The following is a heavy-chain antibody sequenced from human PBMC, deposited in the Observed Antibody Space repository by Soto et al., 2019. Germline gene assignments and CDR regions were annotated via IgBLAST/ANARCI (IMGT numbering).Heavy chain of an antibody. CDR1: GGSVSSTNHY. Sequence: TLSLTCTVSGGSVSSTNHYWGWIRQPPGKGLEWIGDIYYTGMTRYNPSLKSRVTISVDTSKDQFSLKLSSVTAADTAVYYCARHGYYYDSTDYYYFVWGQGTLVTVSS. CDR2: IYYTGMT. V-gene: IGHV4-39*01. D-gene: IGHD3-22*01. J-gene: IGHJ4*02. CDR3: ARHGYYYDSTDYYYFV.